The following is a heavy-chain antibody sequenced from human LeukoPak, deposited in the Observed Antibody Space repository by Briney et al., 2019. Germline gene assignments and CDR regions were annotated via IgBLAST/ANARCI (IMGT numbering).Heavy chain of an antibody. Sequence: GGSLRLSCAAFGFTFSSYAMSWVRQAPGKGLEWVSAISGSGGSTYYADSVKGRFTISRDNSKNTLYLQMNGLRGEDSAVYYCARDQGIFDYWGQGTLVTVSS. CDR3: ARDQGIFDY. J-gene: IGHJ4*02. CDR2: ISGSGGST. V-gene: IGHV3-23*01. CDR1: GFTFSSYA.